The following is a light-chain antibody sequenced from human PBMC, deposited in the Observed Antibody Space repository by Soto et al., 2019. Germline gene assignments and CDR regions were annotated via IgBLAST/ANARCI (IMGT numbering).Light chain of an antibody. V-gene: IGKV3-15*01. J-gene: IGKJ2*01. Sequence: EIVMTQSPDTLSVSPGERATLSCRASQSVSSSLAWYQHKPGQAPRLLIYGASTRATGVPARFSGSGSGTELTLTIDSLQSEDSAVFYCQQYNAWPHTFGQGTKLEIK. CDR2: GAS. CDR1: QSVSSS. CDR3: QQYNAWPHT.